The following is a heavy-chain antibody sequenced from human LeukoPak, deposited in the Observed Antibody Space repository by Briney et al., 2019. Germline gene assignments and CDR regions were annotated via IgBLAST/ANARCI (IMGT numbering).Heavy chain of an antibody. D-gene: IGHD6-6*01. V-gene: IGHV4-39*07. CDR3: ARDGYSSSSRGDYFDY. CDR1: GGSISSSSYY. Sequence: SETLSLTCTVSGGSISSSSYYWGWIRQPPGKGLEWIGSIYYSGSTYYNPSLKSRVTISVDTSKNQFSLKLSSVTAADTAVYYCARDGYSSSSRGDYFDYWGQGTLVTVSS. J-gene: IGHJ4*02. CDR2: IYYSGST.